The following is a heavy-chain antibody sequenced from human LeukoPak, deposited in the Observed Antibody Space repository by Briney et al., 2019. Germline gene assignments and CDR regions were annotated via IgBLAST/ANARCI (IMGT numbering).Heavy chain of an antibody. CDR1: GGTFTSYG. V-gene: IGHV1-69*13. D-gene: IGHD3-9*01. CDR2: IIPIFCTA. J-gene: IGHJ4*02. CDR3: ASGPRDYDILTGYYQTLDY. Sequence: SVKVSCKASGGTFTSYGISWVRQAHGQGLEWMGRIIPIFCTANYAQKFHGRVTITSDESTSPAYMELSSLRSEDTAVYYCASGPRDYDILTGYYQTLDYCGQGTLVTVSS.